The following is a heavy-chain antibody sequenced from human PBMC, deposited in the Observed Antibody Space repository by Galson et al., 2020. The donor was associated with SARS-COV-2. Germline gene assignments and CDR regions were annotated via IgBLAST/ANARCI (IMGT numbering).Heavy chain of an antibody. Sequence: ASVKVSCKASGYTFTNYGISWVRQAPGQGLEWMGWISTYYGNTNYAQKLQDRVAMTTDTSTSTAYMELRSLRSDDTAVYFCARDRDRSGVGATSLADYWGQGTLVTVSS. J-gene: IGHJ4*02. CDR2: ISTYYGNT. CDR3: ARDRDRSGVGATSLADY. CDR1: GYTFTNYG. D-gene: IGHD1-26*01. V-gene: IGHV1-18*01.